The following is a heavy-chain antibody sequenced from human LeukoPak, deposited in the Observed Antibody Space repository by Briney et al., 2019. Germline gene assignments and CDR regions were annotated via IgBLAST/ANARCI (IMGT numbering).Heavy chain of an antibody. D-gene: IGHD6-13*01. CDR1: GGTFSSYV. Sequence: SVKVSCKASGGTFSSYVISWVRQAPGQGLEWMGGIIPIFGTANYAQKFQGRVTITADESTSTAYMELSSLRSEDTAVYYCARDLDLAAAGTFDYWGQGTLVTVSS. V-gene: IGHV1-69*01. CDR2: IIPIFGTA. CDR3: ARDLDLAAAGTFDY. J-gene: IGHJ4*02.